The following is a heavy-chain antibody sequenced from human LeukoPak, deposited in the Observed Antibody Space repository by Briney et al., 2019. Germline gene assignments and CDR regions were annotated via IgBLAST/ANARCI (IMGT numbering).Heavy chain of an antibody. CDR1: GGSISSGSYF. D-gene: IGHD1-26*01. Sequence: SETLSLTCTVSGGSISSGSYFWSWIRQPAGKGLEWIGRIYISGSTNYNAPLKSRVTISIDTSKNQLSLKLSSVTAADTAVYYCAREPHSSGSYSGDALDIWGQGTMVTVSS. CDR2: IYISGST. J-gene: IGHJ3*02. V-gene: IGHV4-61*02. CDR3: AREPHSSGSYSGDALDI.